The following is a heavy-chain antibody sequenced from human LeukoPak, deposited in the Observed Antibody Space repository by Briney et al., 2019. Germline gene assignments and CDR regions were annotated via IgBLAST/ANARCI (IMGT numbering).Heavy chain of an antibody. Sequence: SVKVSCKASGGTFSSYAISWVRQAPGQGLEWMGGIIPIFGTANYAQKFQGRVTITADESTSTAYMELSSLRSEDTAVYYCARTPRLVPYYFDYWGQGTLVTVSS. V-gene: IGHV1-69*13. CDR3: ARTPRLVPYYFDY. CDR2: IIPIFGTA. D-gene: IGHD6-19*01. J-gene: IGHJ4*02. CDR1: GGTFSSYA.